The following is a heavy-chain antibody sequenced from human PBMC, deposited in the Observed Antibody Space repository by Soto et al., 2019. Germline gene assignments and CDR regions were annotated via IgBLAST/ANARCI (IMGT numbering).Heavy chain of an antibody. Sequence: ASVKISCKASGYTFTSYGISWVRQAPGQGLEWMGWSSAYNGNTNYAQKLQGRVTMTTDTSTSTAYMELRSLRSDDTAVYYCARGGLRYDFWSGYYYVSGMEGWGEGTRVTVSS. J-gene: IGHJ6*02. CDR3: ARGGLRYDFWSGYYYVSGMEG. V-gene: IGHV1-18*04. D-gene: IGHD3-3*01. CDR1: GYTFTSYG. CDR2: SSAYNGNT.